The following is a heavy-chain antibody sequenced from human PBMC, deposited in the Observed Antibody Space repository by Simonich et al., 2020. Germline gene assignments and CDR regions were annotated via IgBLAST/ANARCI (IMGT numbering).Heavy chain of an antibody. D-gene: IGHD7-27*01. CDR1: GYTLTELS. J-gene: IGHJ4*02. CDR3: ATNSPSSWGYHNFDY. CDR2: FDPEDSET. V-gene: IGHV1-24*01. Sequence: QVQLVQSGAEVKKPGASVKVSCKVSGYTLTELSMHWVRQAPGKGREWMGGFDPEDSETIYAQKFQGRVTMTEDTSTDTAYMELSSLRSEDTAVYYCATNSPSSWGYHNFDYWGQGTLVTVSS.